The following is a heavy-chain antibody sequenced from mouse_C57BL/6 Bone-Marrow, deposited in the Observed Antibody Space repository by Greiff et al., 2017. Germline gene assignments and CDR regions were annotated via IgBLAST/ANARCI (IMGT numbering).Heavy chain of an antibody. V-gene: IGHV1-55*01. CDR1: GYTFTSYW. Sequence: QVQLQQPGAELVKPGASVKMSCKASGYTFTSYWITWVKQRPGQGLEWIGDIYPGSGSTNYNEKFKSKATLTVDTSSSTAYMQLSSLTSEDSAVYYCARSYYYGSSKYFDYWGQGTTLTVSS. CDR2: IYPGSGST. D-gene: IGHD1-1*01. J-gene: IGHJ2*01. CDR3: ARSYYYGSSKYFDY.